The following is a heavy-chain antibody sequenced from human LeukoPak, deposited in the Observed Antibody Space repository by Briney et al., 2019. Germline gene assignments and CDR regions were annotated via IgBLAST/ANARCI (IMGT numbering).Heavy chain of an antibody. CDR1: GYTFTSYG. Sequence: ASVKVSCKASGYTFTSYGISWVRQAPGQGLEWMGWISLYNGNTNYAQKLQGRVTTTTDTSTSTAYMELRSLRSDDTGVYYCARGGLNYYYDSSGYYDYWGQGTLVTVSS. CDR2: ISLYNGNT. J-gene: IGHJ4*02. D-gene: IGHD3-22*01. V-gene: IGHV1-18*01. CDR3: ARGGLNYYYDSSGYYDY.